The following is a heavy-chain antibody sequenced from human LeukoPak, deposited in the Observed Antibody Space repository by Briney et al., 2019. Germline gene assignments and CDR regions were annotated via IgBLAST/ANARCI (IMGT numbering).Heavy chain of an antibody. D-gene: IGHD3-10*01. CDR3: ARLYGSGSYYRH. Sequence: SESLSLTCAVYGGSFSGYYWSWIRQPPGKGLEWIGEINHNGSTNYNPSLKSRVTISGDTSKNQFSLKLRSVTAADTAMYYCARLYGSGSYYRHWGQGTLVTVSS. J-gene: IGHJ4*02. CDR2: INHNGST. V-gene: IGHV4-34*01. CDR1: GGSFSGYY.